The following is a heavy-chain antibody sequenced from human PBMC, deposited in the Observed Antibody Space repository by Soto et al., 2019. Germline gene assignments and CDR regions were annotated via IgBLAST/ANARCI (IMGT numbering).Heavy chain of an antibody. D-gene: IGHD3-22*01. V-gene: IGHV4-30-4*01. Sequence: PSETLSLTCTISSGDYYWSWIRQPPGKGLEWIGYIHYSGSTYYNPSLKSRVNISVDTSKKQISLNLSSVTAADTAVYYCARGYDRILFDSWGQGTLVTVSS. CDR2: IHYSGST. CDR3: ARGYDRILFDS. J-gene: IGHJ4*02. CDR1: ISSGDYY.